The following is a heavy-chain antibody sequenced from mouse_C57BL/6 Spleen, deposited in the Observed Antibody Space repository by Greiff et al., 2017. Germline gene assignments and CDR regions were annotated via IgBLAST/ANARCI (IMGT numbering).Heavy chain of an antibody. CDR1: GYAFSSSW. Sequence: QVQLQQSGPELVKPGASVKISCKASGYAFSSSWMNWVKQRPGKGLEWIGRIYPGDGDTNYNGKFKGKATLTADKSSSTAYMQLSSLTSEDSAVYFCARWGLGDQMDYYAMDYWGQGTSVTVSS. J-gene: IGHJ4*01. D-gene: IGHD3-3*01. CDR3: ARWGLGDQMDYYAMDY. CDR2: IYPGDGDT. V-gene: IGHV1-82*01.